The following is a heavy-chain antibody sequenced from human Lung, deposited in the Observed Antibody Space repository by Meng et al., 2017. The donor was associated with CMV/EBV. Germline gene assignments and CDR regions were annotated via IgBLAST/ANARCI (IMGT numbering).Heavy chain of an antibody. V-gene: IGHV1-8*01. J-gene: IGHJ4*02. CDR3: ATGVADFEY. CDR1: GYTFTSYD. CDR2: MNPNRGTT. Sequence: QLRLVQSGAEAKKTGASGKVSCKASGYTFTSYDITWVRQGTGQGLEWMGWMNPNRGTTGYAQKFQGRVTMTRNISKSTAYMDLSSLRSEDTAVYYCATGVADFEYWGQGTLVTVSS. D-gene: IGHD6-19*01.